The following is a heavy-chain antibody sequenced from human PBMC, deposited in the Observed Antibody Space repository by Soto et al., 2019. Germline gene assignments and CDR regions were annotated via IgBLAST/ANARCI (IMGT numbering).Heavy chain of an antibody. J-gene: IGHJ6*03. Sequence: QVQLVESGGGVVQPGRSLRLSCAASGLTFSSYGMHWVRQAPGKGLEWVAVIWYDGSNKYYADSVKGRFTISRDNSKNTLYLQMNSLRAEDTAVYYCARDGQAALMDVWGKGTTVTVCS. CDR1: GLTFSSYG. CDR3: ARDGQAALMDV. D-gene: IGHD2-15*01. V-gene: IGHV3-33*01. CDR2: IWYDGSNK.